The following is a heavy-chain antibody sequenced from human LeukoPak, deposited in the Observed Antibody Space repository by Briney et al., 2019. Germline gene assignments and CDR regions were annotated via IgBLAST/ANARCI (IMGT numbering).Heavy chain of an antibody. V-gene: IGHV4-34*01. D-gene: IGHD5-18*01. CDR3: ARGPRGYSF. CDR1: DGAISSYY. Sequence: SETLSLTCTVSDGAISSYYWSWIRQPPGGGLEWIGEINHSGGTNYNPSLKSRVTISVDTSKNQFSLKLSSVTAADTAVYYCARGPRGYSFWGQGTLVTVSS. J-gene: IGHJ4*02. CDR2: INHSGGT.